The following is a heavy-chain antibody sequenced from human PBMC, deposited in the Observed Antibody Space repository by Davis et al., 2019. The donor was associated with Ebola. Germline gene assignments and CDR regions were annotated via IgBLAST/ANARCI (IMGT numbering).Heavy chain of an antibody. CDR1: GFTFSSYG. Sequence: SLKTSCAASGFTFSSYGMHWVRQAPGKGLEWVAVISYDGSNKYYADSVKGRFTISRDNSKNTLYLQMNSLRAEDTAVYYCARDRGIAVAGTRYYGMDVWGQGTTVTVSS. CDR2: ISYDGSNK. J-gene: IGHJ6*02. V-gene: IGHV3-30*03. CDR3: ARDRGIAVAGTRYYGMDV. D-gene: IGHD6-19*01.